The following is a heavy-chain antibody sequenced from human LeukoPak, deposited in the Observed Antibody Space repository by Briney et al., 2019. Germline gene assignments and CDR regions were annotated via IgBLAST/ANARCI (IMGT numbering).Heavy chain of an antibody. J-gene: IGHJ4*02. D-gene: IGHD2-2*01. V-gene: IGHV3-48*03. Sequence: GGSLRLSCAASGFTVSSNYMNWVRQAPGKGLEWVSYISSSGSTIYYADSVKGRFTISRDNAKNSLYLQMNSLRAEDTAVYYCAREVVFLYTSSYFDYWGQGTLVTVSS. CDR3: AREVVFLYTSSYFDY. CDR2: ISSSGSTI. CDR1: GFTVSSNY.